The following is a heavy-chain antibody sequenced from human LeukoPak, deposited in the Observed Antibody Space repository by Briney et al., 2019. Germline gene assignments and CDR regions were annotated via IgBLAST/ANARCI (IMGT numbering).Heavy chain of an antibody. J-gene: IGHJ4*02. CDR2: ITTSSDTI. V-gene: IGHV3-48*01. Sequence: GGSLRLSCAASGFTFSSYSMNWVRQAPGKGLEWVSYITTSSDTIYYADSVKGRFTISRDNAKNSLYLQMNSLRVEDTAVYYCARGTTYGGGDYWGQGTLVTVSS. CDR1: GFTFSSYS. CDR3: ARGTTYGGGDY. D-gene: IGHD4-23*01.